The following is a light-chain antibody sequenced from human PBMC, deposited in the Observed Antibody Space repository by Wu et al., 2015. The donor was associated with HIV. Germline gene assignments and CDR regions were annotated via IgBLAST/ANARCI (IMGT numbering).Light chain of an antibody. CDR1: QSVTR. V-gene: IGKV3-11*01. CDR2: DAV. J-gene: IGKJ4*01. Sequence: EIMLTQSPATLSLSPGETATLSCRASQSVTRLAWYQQKPGQAPRLVMYDAVNRATGTAARFSGSGSGTDFTLIINRLEPEDFAIYYCQHRRNWPLVTFGGGLRWR. CDR3: QHRRNWPLVT.